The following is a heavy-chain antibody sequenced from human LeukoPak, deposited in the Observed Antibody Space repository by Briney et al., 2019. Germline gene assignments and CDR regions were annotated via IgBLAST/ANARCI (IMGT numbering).Heavy chain of an antibody. CDR2: IYYSGST. D-gene: IGHD5-18*01. V-gene: IGHV4-61*01. CDR1: GGSFSSGSYY. Sequence: PSETLSLPCTVSGGSFSSGSYYWSWIRQPPGQGLEWIGYIYYSGSTNYNPSLKSRVTISVDTSKNQFSLKLSSVTAADTAVYYCARGRGYRLKNWFDPWGQGTLVTVSS. J-gene: IGHJ5*02. CDR3: ARGRGYRLKNWFDP.